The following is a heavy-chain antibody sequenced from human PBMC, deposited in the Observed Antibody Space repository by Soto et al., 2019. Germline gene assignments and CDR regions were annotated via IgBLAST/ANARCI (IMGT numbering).Heavy chain of an antibody. D-gene: IGHD3-3*01. V-gene: IGHV3-23*01. CDR1: GFTWSNYA. CDR3: ARAPGYYDFWSGSTYYYYGMDA. Sequence: GGSLRLSCDTSGFTWSNYAMSWVRQAPGRGLEWVSGISGSGDDTYYADSVKGRFTISRDNSKNTLYLQMNSLRAEDTAVYYCARAPGYYDFWSGSTYYYYGMDAWGQGTTVTVSS. J-gene: IGHJ6*02. CDR2: ISGSGDDT.